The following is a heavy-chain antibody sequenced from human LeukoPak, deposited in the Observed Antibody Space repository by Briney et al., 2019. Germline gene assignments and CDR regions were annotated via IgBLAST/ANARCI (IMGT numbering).Heavy chain of an antibody. CDR1: GYTFTSYG. V-gene: IGHV1-18*01. J-gene: IGHJ4*02. Sequence: ASVKVSCRASGYTFTSYGISWVRQAPGQGLEWMGWISAYNGNTNYAQKLQGRVTMTTDTSTSTAYMELSSLRSEDTAVYYCARGLGIAVAGLYFDYWGQGTLVTVSS. CDR3: ARGLGIAVAGLYFDY. D-gene: IGHD6-19*01. CDR2: ISAYNGNT.